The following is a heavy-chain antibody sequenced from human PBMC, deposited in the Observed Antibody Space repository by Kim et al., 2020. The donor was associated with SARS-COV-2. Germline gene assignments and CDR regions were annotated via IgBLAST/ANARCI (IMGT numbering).Heavy chain of an antibody. J-gene: IGHJ3*02. Sequence: GGSLRLSCAASGFTFSDYYMSWIRQAPGKGLEWVSYISSSSSYTNYADSVKGRFTISRDNAKNSLYLQMNSLRAEDTAVYYCARDMVVVAATTMGAFDIWGQGTMVTVSS. CDR3: ARDMVVVAATTMGAFDI. CDR2: ISSSSSYT. V-gene: IGHV3-11*06. CDR1: GFTFSDYY. D-gene: IGHD2-15*01.